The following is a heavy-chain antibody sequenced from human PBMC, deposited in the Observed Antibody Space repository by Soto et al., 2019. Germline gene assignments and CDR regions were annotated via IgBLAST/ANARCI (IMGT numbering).Heavy chain of an antibody. CDR1: GFTFGDYA. Sequence: GGSLRLSCTASGFTFGDYAMSWFRQAPGKGLEWVGFIRSKAYGGTTEYAASVKGRFTISRDDSKSIAYLQMNSLKTEDTAVYYCFFTVTTVLRPFDYWGQGTLVTVSS. J-gene: IGHJ4*02. D-gene: IGHD4-17*01. V-gene: IGHV3-49*03. CDR3: FFTVTTVLRPFDY. CDR2: IRSKAYGGTT.